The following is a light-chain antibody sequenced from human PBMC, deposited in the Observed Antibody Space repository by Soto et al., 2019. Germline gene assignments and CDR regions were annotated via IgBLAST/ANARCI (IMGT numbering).Light chain of an antibody. CDR1: QGISNY. J-gene: IGKJ4*01. CDR2: AAS. V-gene: IGKV1-27*01. Sequence: DIQMTQSPSSLSASVGDRVTITCRASQGISNYLAWYQQKPGKVPKLLIYAASTLQSGVPSRFSGSGSGTDFTLTISSLQPEDVSTYYCQKYDSAPSLTFGGGTKVEIK. CDR3: QKYDSAPSLT.